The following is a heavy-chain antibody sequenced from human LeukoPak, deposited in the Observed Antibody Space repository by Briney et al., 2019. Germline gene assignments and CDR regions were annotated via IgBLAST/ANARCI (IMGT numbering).Heavy chain of an antibody. CDR3: ARDRLSGSYVLGAFDI. J-gene: IGHJ3*02. CDR2: IIPIFGTA. V-gene: IGHV1-69*13. CDR1: GGTFSSYA. Sequence: ASVKVSCKASGGTFSSYAISWVRQAPGQGLEWMGGIIPIFGTANYAQKFQGRVTITADESTSTAYMELSCLRSEDTAVYYCARDRLSGSYVLGAFDIWGQGTMVTVSS. D-gene: IGHD1-26*01.